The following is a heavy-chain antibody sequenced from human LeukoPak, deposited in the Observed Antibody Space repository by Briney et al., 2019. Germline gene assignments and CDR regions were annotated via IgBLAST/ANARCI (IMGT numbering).Heavy chain of an antibody. Sequence: PGGSLRLSCAASGFTFSSYGMSWVRQAPGKGLEWVSGISWNSGSIGYADSVKGRFTISRDNAKNSLYLQMNSLRAEDTALYYCAKSTYSSRHYYYYYYMDVWGKGTTVTISS. CDR2: ISWNSGSI. V-gene: IGHV3-9*01. J-gene: IGHJ6*03. CDR1: GFTFSSYG. CDR3: AKSTYSSRHYYYYYYMDV. D-gene: IGHD6-13*01.